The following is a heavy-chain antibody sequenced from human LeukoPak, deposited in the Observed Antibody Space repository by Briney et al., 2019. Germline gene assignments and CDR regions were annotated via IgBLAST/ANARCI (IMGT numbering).Heavy chain of an antibody. CDR2: VFYSGSS. V-gene: IGHV4-39*01. J-gene: IGHJ5*02. CDR3: ARLVSLWFGESPNWFDP. CDR1: GGSIRSRDHN. D-gene: IGHD3-10*01. Sequence: SETLSLTCTVPGGSIRSRDHNWGWIRQPPAKGLEWIGNVFYSGSSYNNSSHQSLVTISVNTSKNQFSLKLWSVTAADTAVYYCARLVSLWFGESPNWFDPWGRGTLVTVSS.